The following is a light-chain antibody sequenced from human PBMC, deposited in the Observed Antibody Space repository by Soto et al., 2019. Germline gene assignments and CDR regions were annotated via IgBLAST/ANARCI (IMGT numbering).Light chain of an antibody. V-gene: IGLV2-14*01. CDR1: SSDIGAYNS. Sequence: QSALTQPASVSGSPGQSITIFCTGTSSDIGAYNSVSWYQQHPGKAPKLMIYEVSNRPSGVSNRFSASKSGNTASLTISGLQAEDEADYYCSSRTTSNPYVFGTGTKVTVL. J-gene: IGLJ1*01. CDR2: EVS. CDR3: SSRTTSNPYV.